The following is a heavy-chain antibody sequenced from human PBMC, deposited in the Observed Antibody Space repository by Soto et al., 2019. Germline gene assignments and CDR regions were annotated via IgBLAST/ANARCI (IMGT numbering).Heavy chain of an antibody. CDR2: IKSKTDGGTT. D-gene: IGHD5-12*01. CDR3: TTDQDEMATNYYFDY. V-gene: IGHV3-15*01. J-gene: IGHJ4*02. Sequence: GGSLRLSCAASGFTFSNAWMSWVRQAPGKGLEWVGRIKSKTDGGTTDYAAPVKGRFTISRDDSKNTLYLQMNSLKTEDTAVYYCTTDQDEMATNYYFDYWGQGTLVTVSS. CDR1: GFTFSNAW.